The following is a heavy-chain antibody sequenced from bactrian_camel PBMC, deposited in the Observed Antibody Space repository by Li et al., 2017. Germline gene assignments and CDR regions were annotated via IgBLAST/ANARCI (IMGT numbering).Heavy chain of an antibody. CDR3: ASDELVTRLKGLQTCDPNHYDYPD. J-gene: IGHJ4*01. Sequence: HVQLVESGGGSVQAGGSLRLSCTASGFTFDDSDMNWYRQLPENNCELVSSINRDGSLYYRDSVKGRFTISQDNAKNTWYLQMNSLKPEDSAMYYCASDELVTRLKGLQTCDPNHYDYPDWGQGTQVTVS. D-gene: IGHD4*01. CDR2: INRDGSL. CDR1: GFTFDDSD. V-gene: IGHV3S63*01.